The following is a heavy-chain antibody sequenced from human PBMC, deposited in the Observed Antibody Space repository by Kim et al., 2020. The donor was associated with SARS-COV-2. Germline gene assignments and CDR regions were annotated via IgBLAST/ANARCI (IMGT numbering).Heavy chain of an antibody. J-gene: IGHJ5*02. CDR3: ARDWDGGGRGHWFDP. Sequence: GRSLRLSCAASGFTFSSYAMHWVRQAPGKGLEWVAVISYDGSNKYYADSVKGRFTISRDNSKNTLYLQMNSLRAEDTAVYYCARDWDGGGRGHWFDPWGQGTLVTVSS. CDR1: GFTFSSYA. D-gene: IGHD2-15*01. CDR2: ISYDGSNK. V-gene: IGHV3-30*04.